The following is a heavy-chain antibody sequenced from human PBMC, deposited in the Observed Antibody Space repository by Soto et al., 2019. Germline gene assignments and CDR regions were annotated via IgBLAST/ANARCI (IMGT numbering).Heavy chain of an antibody. D-gene: IGHD1-20*01. Sequence: ASVKVSCKASGGTFSSYAISWVRQAPGQVLECMVGIIPIFGTANXXXKFQGRVXXTSDRSTSTAXMELSSLRSEDTAVHYCATDPLTGDVDYXX. CDR3: ATDPLTGDVDY. CDR1: GGTFSSYA. V-gene: IGHV1-69*13. CDR2: IIPIFGTA. J-gene: IGHJ4*01.